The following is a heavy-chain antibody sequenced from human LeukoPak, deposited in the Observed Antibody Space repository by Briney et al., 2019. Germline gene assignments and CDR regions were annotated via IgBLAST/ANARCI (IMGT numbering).Heavy chain of an antibody. CDR1: GGSISSYY. CDR2: IYYSGST. J-gene: IGHJ4*02. Sequence: SETLSLTCTVSGGSISSYYWSWIRQPPGKGLEWIGYIYYSGSTTYNPSLKSRVTISVDTSKTQFSLRLSSATAADTAVYYCARALYCTSTSCYYQIDSWGQGTLVTVSS. V-gene: IGHV4-59*01. CDR3: ARALYCTSTSCYYQIDS. D-gene: IGHD2-2*01.